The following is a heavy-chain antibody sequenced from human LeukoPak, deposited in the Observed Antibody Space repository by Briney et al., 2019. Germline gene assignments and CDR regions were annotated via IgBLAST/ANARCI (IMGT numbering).Heavy chain of an antibody. Sequence: SETLFLTCAVYGGSFSGYYWSWIRQPPGKGLEWIGEINHSGSTNYNPSLKSRVTISVDTSKNQFSLKLSSVTAADTAVYYCARGALKYPITIFGVVIGNWFDPWGQGTLVTVSS. CDR2: INHSGST. D-gene: IGHD3-3*01. CDR1: GGSFSGYY. V-gene: IGHV4-34*01. CDR3: ARGALKYPITIFGVVIGNWFDP. J-gene: IGHJ5*02.